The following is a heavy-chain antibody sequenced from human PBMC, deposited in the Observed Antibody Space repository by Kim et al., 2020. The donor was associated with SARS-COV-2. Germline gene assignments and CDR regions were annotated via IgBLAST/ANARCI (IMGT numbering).Heavy chain of an antibody. D-gene: IGHD3-16*01. CDR3: AKGGGRGASNYYAMGA. CDR2: ICSGDGNT. J-gene: IGHJ6*01. CDR1: GFSFSGVA. Sequence: GGSLRLSCAASGFSFSGVAMNWVRQAPGQGLEWVSGICSGDGNTYYADSVKGRFTISRDNSRKTLYLQMNSLRGDDTAVYYCAKGGGRGASNYYAMGAWG. V-gene: IGHV3-23*01.